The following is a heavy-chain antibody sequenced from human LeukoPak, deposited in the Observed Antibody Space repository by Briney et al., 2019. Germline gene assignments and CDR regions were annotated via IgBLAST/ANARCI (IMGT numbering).Heavy chain of an antibody. CDR2: ISGSGGST. D-gene: IGHD3-10*01. CDR3: AKDLSGSPGYYYGMDV. Sequence: GGSLRLSCAASGFTFSSYAMSWVRQAPGKGREWVSAISGSGGSTYYADSVKGRFTISRDNSKNTLYLQMNSLRAEDTAVYYCAKDLSGSPGYYYGMDVGGQGTTVTVSS. CDR1: GFTFSSYA. J-gene: IGHJ6*02. V-gene: IGHV3-23*01.